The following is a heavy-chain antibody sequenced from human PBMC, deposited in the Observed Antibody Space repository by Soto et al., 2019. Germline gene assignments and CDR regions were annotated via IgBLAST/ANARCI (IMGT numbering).Heavy chain of an antibody. V-gene: IGHV3-23*01. CDR1: GFTFSTYV. D-gene: IGHD2-2*01. CDR2: ISGSGGGST. CDR3: AKDLHCSSTSCPDY. J-gene: IGHJ4*02. Sequence: GGSLRLSCAASGFTFSTYVMSWVRQAPGKGLEWVSAISGSGGGSTYYADSVKGRFTISRDNSKNTLYLQLSSLRADDTAVYYCAKDLHCSSTSCPDYWGQGTLVTVSS.